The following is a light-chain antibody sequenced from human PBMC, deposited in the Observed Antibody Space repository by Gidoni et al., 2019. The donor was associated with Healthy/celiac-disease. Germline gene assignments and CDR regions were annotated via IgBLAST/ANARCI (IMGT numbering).Light chain of an antibody. Sequence: IQMNPSPSTLSASEGDRVTLPCRDSQGISSLLAWYQQKPGKAPKVLIYKATSLESGGPSRVSGRGSGAKFTLTISSLQPGNFATYYCQQYNSYPITFGQGTRLEIK. J-gene: IGKJ5*01. CDR2: KAT. V-gene: IGKV1-5*03. CDR3: QQYNSYPIT. CDR1: QGISSL.